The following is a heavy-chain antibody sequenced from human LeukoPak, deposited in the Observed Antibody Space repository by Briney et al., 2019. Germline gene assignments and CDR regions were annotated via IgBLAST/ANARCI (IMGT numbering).Heavy chain of an antibody. CDR1: GGSISSGSYY. CDR2: IYTSGST. D-gene: IGHD6-6*01. J-gene: IGHJ6*03. Sequence: PSETLSLTCTVSGGSISSGSYYWSWIRQPAGKGLEWIGRIYTSGSTNYNPSLKSRVTISVDTSKNQFSLKLSSVTAADTAVYYCARARVVGYSSSSLASYYYYMDVWGKGTTVTVS. V-gene: IGHV4-61*02. CDR3: ARARVVGYSSSSLASYYYYMDV.